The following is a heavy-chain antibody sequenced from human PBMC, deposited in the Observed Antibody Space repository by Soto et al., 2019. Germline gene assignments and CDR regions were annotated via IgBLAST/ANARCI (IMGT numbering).Heavy chain of an antibody. Sequence: PGGSLRLSCAASGFTFSSYSMNWVRQAPGKGLEWVSSISSSSSYIYYADSVKGRFTISRDNAKNSLYLQMNSLRAEDTAVYYCARARYYDFCSGNESYYYYGRDVWGQGTTVTVSS. D-gene: IGHD3-3*01. CDR1: GFTFSSYS. CDR3: ARARYYDFCSGNESYYYYGRDV. J-gene: IGHJ6*02. CDR2: ISSSSSYI. V-gene: IGHV3-21*01.